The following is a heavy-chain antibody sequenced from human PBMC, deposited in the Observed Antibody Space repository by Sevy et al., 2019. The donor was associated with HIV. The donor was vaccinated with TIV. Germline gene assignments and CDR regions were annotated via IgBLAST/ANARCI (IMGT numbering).Heavy chain of an antibody. D-gene: IGHD2-21*02. J-gene: IGHJ4*02. CDR3: AYIRACCNGDCQSLFDY. CDR1: GFTFSSYT. Sequence: GGSLRLSCSASGFTFSSYTMNWVRQAPGKGLEWVSAISSSSSCIYYADSVKGRFTISRDNAKNSLYLQMNSLRAEDTAVYYCAYIRACCNGDCQSLFDYWGQGTLVTVSS. CDR2: ISSSSSCI. V-gene: IGHV3-21*01.